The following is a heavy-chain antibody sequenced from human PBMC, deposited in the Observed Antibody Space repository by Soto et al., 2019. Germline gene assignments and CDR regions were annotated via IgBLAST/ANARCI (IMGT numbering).Heavy chain of an antibody. CDR3: MRDRGDSGDERNSHAFDL. D-gene: IGHD4-17*01. CDR2: INGYNGKT. J-gene: IGHJ3*01. CDR1: GYTFISYG. Sequence: QLVQSGAEVKKPGASVKVSCKASGYTFISYGISWVRQAPGQGLEWMGWINGYNGKTNYTQRLQGRITVTTDTSTSTAYMELKSLRSDDTAVYYCMRDRGDSGDERNSHAFDLWGQGTMVTVSS. V-gene: IGHV1-18*01.